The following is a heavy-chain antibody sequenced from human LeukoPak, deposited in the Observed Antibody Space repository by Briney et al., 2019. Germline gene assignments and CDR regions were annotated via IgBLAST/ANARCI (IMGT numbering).Heavy chain of an antibody. CDR2: ISSNGGST. V-gene: IGHV3-64*01. J-gene: IGHJ6*03. D-gene: IGHD6-19*01. CDR1: GFTFSSYA. CDR3: ARVGFSGSKDYYYYYYMDV. Sequence: GGSLRLSCAASGFTFSSYAMHWVRQAPGKGLEYVSAISSNGGSTYYANSVKGRFTISRDNSKNTLYLQMGSLRAEDMAVYYCARVGFSGSKDYYYYYYMDVWGKGTTVTISS.